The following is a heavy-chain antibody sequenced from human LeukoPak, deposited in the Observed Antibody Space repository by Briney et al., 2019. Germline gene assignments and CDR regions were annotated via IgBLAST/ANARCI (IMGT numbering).Heavy chain of an antibody. V-gene: IGHV1-24*01. Sequence: ASVKVSCKVSGYTLTELSMHWVRQAPGKGLEWMGDFDPEDGETIYAQKFQGRVTMTEDTSTDTAYMDLSSLRSEDTAVYYCATVRYYDTPGDSDYFDYWGQGTLVTVSS. CDR3: ATVRYYDTPGDSDYFDY. CDR1: GYTLTELS. CDR2: FDPEDGET. J-gene: IGHJ4*02. D-gene: IGHD3-22*01.